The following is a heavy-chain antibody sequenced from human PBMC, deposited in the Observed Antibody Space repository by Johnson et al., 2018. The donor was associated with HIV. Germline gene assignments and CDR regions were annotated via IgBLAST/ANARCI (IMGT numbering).Heavy chain of an antibody. CDR1: GFTFSGSA. CDR2: IRGRANTYAT. Sequence: VQLVESGGGLVQPGGSLELSCAASGFTFSGSAMHWVRQASGKGLEWVGRIRGRANTYATAYAASLKGSFTISRDNSKNTLYLQMNRLRAEDTAVYYCARAPGYSRAFDIWGQGTMVTVST. D-gene: IGHD5-18*01. J-gene: IGHJ3*02. V-gene: IGHV3-73*01. CDR3: ARAPGYSRAFDI.